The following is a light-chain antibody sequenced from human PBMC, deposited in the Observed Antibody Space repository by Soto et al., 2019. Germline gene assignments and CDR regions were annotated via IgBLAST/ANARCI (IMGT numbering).Light chain of an antibody. J-gene: IGLJ1*01. CDR3: AAWDDSLNGYV. CDR1: SSNIGSNT. V-gene: IGLV1-44*01. CDR2: NNN. Sequence: QPVLTQPPSTSGTPGQRVTISCSGSSSNIGSNTVNWYQQLPGTAPKLLIYNNNQRPSGVPDRVSGSKSGTSASLAISGLQSEDEADYYCAAWDDSLNGYVFGTGTKLTVL.